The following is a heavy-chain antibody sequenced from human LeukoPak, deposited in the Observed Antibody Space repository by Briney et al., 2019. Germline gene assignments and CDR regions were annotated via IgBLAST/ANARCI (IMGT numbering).Heavy chain of an antibody. Sequence: GGSLRLSCAASGFTFSFYWMHWVRQAPGKGLVWVSRINSDETSTNYADSVRGRFTISRDNAKNTLYLQMNSLRAEDTAVYYCARGGNYVGFDYWGQGTLVTVSS. CDR1: GFTFSFYW. CDR3: ARGGNYVGFDY. CDR2: INSDETST. V-gene: IGHV3-74*01. J-gene: IGHJ4*02. D-gene: IGHD4-23*01.